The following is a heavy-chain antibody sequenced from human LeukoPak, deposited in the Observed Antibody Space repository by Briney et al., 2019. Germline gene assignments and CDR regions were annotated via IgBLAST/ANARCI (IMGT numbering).Heavy chain of an antibody. V-gene: IGHV1-8*03. Sequence: ASVKVSCKASGYTFTSYDINWVRQATGQGLEWMGWMNPNSGNTGYAQKFQGRVTITRNTSISTAYMELSSLRSEDTAVYYCARGPYYDFWSGYYGHYYYYYYMDVWGKGTTVTVSS. CDR1: GYTFTSYD. J-gene: IGHJ6*03. D-gene: IGHD3-3*01. CDR3: ARGPYYDFWSGYYGHYYYYYYMDV. CDR2: MNPNSGNT.